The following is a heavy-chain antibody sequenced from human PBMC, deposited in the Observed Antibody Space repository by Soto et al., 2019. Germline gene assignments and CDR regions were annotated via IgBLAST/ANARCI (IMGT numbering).Heavy chain of an antibody. D-gene: IGHD3-10*01. V-gene: IGHV3-30*18. CDR1: GFTFSSYG. J-gene: IGHJ4*02. CDR3: AKGIPYGSGRSQIDY. Sequence: TGGSLRLSCAASGFTFSSYGMHWVRQAPGKGLEWVAVISYDGSNKYYADSVKGRFTISRDNSKNTLYLQMNSLRAEDTAVYYCAKGIPYGSGRSQIDYWGQGTLVTVSS. CDR2: ISYDGSNK.